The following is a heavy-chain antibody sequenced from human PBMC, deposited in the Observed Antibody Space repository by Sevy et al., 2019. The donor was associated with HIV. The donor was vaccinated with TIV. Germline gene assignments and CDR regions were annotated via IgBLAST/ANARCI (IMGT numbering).Heavy chain of an antibody. V-gene: IGHV1-8*01. J-gene: IGHJ4*02. D-gene: IGHD1-26*01. CDR3: VRAGGLVDQGFDF. Sequence: ASVKVSCKASGYTFSSYDINWVRQATGQGLEWMGWMNPNSGNIDYSQKFQGRVTMTRDTSISTVYMELSSLRSEDTAVYYCVRAGGLVDQGFDFWGQGTLVTVSS. CDR2: MNPNSGNI. CDR1: GYTFSSYD.